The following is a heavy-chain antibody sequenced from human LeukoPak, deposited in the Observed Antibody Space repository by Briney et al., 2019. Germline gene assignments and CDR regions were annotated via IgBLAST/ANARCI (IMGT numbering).Heavy chain of an antibody. CDR2: IIPIFGTA. J-gene: IGHJ4*02. CDR3: ASRGYSGSQTDY. Sequence: SVKVSCKASGGTFSSYAISWVRQAPGQGLEWMGGIIPIFGTANYAQKFQGRVTITADESTSIAYMELSSLRSEDTAVYYCASRGYSGSQTDYWGQGTLVTVSS. CDR1: GGTFSSYA. V-gene: IGHV1-69*13. D-gene: IGHD1-26*01.